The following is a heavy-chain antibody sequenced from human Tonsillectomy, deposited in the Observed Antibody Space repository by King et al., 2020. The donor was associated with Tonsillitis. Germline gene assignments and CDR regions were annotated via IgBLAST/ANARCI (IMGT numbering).Heavy chain of an antibody. CDR2: ISSSSSAI. D-gene: IGHD2-15*01. V-gene: IGHV3-48*02. J-gene: IGHJ4*02. Sequence: VQLVESGGGLVQPGGSLRLSCAASGFTFSSYSMNWVRQAPGKGLEWVSYISSSSSAIYYADPVKGRFTISRDNAKNSLYLQMNSLRDEDTAVYYCARGWGCSGGSCYEDYWGQGTLVTVSS. CDR1: GFTFSSYS. CDR3: ARGWGCSGGSCYEDY.